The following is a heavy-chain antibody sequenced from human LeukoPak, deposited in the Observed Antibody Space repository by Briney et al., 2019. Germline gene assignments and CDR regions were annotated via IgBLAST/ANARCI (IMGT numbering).Heavy chain of an antibody. V-gene: IGHV3-20*04. J-gene: IGHJ4*02. Sequence: PGGSLRLSCAASGFTFDDYGLSWVRQAPGKGLEWVSTIDWNGGSTGYADSVKGRFTISRDNAKNSLYLQMNSLRAEDTAVYYCARGDSSGYYWGQGTLVTVSS. CDR1: GFTFDDYG. CDR2: IDWNGGST. D-gene: IGHD3-22*01. CDR3: ARGDSSGYY.